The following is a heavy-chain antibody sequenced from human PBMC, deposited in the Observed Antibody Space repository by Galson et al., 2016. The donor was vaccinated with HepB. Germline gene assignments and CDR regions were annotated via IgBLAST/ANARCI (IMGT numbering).Heavy chain of an antibody. CDR3: AREKIQFDS. Sequence: TLSLTCTVSGGSISSGTYFWTWIRQHPGKGLEWIGYVHHGGNTYYNASLKNRVTLSVDTSENEFYLNLTSVTAADTAIYYCAREKIQFDSGGQGMLVTVSS. V-gene: IGHV4-31*03. CDR2: VHHGGNT. J-gene: IGHJ5*01. CDR1: GGSISSGTYF.